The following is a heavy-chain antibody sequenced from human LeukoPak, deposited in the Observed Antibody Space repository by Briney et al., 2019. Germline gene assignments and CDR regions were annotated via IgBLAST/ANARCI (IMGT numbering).Heavy chain of an antibody. CDR2: ISSDGTST. CDR3: SRVHYGDYVDY. CDR1: GFTFSSYW. Sequence: GGSLRLSCAASGFTFSSYWMHWVRQAPGKGLVWVSRISSDGTSTSYADSVKDRFTISRDNAKNTLYLQMNSLRAEDTAVYHCSRVHYGDYVDYWGQGTLVTVSS. V-gene: IGHV3-74*01. J-gene: IGHJ4*02. D-gene: IGHD4-17*01.